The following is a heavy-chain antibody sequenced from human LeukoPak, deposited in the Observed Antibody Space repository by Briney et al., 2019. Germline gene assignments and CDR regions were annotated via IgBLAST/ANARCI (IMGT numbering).Heavy chain of an antibody. J-gene: IGHJ4*02. CDR2: INHSGST. CDR1: GGSFSGYY. Sequence: NPSETLSLTCAVYGGSFSGYYWSWIRQPPGKGLEWIGEINHSGSTNYNPSLKSRVTISVDTSKNQFSLKLSSVTAADTAVYYCARRPLVRGVRAWYFDYWGQGTLVTVSS. D-gene: IGHD3-10*01. V-gene: IGHV4-34*01. CDR3: ARRPLVRGVRAWYFDY.